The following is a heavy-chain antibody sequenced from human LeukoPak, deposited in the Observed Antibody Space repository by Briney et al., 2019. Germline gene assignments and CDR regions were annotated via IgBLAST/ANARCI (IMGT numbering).Heavy chain of an antibody. Sequence: GGSLRLSCAASEFSVGSNYMTWVRQAPGKGLEWVSLIYSGGSTYYADSVKGRFTISRDNSKNTLYLQMNSLRAEDTAVYYCARVKDPGGYYYYYYMDIWGKGNTVTVSS. V-gene: IGHV3-66*01. CDR1: EFSVGSNY. CDR3: ARVKDPGGYYYYYYMDI. CDR2: IYSGGST. J-gene: IGHJ6*03. D-gene: IGHD3-16*01.